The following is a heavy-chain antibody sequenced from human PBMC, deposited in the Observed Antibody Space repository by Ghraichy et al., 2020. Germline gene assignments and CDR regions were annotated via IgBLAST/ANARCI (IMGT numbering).Heavy chain of an antibody. Sequence: GESLNISCAASGFTFSSYWMSWVRQAPGKGLEWVANIKQDGSEKYYVDSVKGRFTISRDNAKNSLYLQMNSLRAEDTAVYYCASQKSMSGSYWLSYYYYGMDVWGQGTTVTVSS. CDR2: IKQDGSEK. CDR1: GFTFSSYW. V-gene: IGHV3-7*01. CDR3: ASQKSMSGSYWLSYYYYGMDV. J-gene: IGHJ6*02. D-gene: IGHD1-26*01.